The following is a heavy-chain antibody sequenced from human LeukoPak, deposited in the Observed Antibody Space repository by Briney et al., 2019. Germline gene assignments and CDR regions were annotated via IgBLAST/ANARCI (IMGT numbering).Heavy chain of an antibody. D-gene: IGHD2-2*02. Sequence: GGTLRLSCAASGFTFSSYGMSWVRQAPGKGLEWVSAISGSGGSTYYADSVKGRFTISRDNSKNTLYLQMNSLRAEDTAVYYCARVPLYCSSTSCYIGAFDIWGQGTMVTVSS. J-gene: IGHJ3*02. CDR1: GFTFSSYG. V-gene: IGHV3-23*01. CDR3: ARVPLYCSSTSCYIGAFDI. CDR2: ISGSGGST.